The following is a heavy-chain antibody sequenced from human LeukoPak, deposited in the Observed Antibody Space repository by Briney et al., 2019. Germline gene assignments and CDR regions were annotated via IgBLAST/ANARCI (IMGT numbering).Heavy chain of an antibody. J-gene: IGHJ3*02. CDR1: GGSIRSSYYY. CDR2: IYHSGST. V-gene: IGHV4-39*07. Sequence: PSETLSLTCTVSGGSIRSSYYYWGWIRQPPGKGLEWIGYIYHSGSTYYNPSLKSRVTISVDRSKNQFSLKLTSVTAADTAVYYCARGRNYGDYGGPACAFDIWGQGTMVSVSS. D-gene: IGHD4-17*01. CDR3: ARGRNYGDYGGPACAFDI.